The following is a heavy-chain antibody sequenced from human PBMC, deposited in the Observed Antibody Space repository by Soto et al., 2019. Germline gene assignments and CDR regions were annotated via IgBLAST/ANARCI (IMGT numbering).Heavy chain of an antibody. Sequence: GGSIRLSCAAAEFNFRGYARSWVRQAPGKGLEWVSAISGSGGSTYYADSVKGRFTISRDNSKNTLYLEMNSLRAEDTAVYYCAKDKGGRYCSRTSCLYSFDYWGQGTLVTVSS. CDR1: EFNFRGYA. V-gene: IGHV3-23*01. CDR3: AKDKGGRYCSRTSCLYSFDY. CDR2: ISGSGGST. J-gene: IGHJ4*02. D-gene: IGHD2-2*01.